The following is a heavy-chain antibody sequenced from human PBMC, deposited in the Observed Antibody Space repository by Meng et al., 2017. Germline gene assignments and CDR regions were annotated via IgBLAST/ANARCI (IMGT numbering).Heavy chain of an antibody. CDR1: GGTFSSYA. CDR3: ARDKRPSSSWYGNWFDP. V-gene: IGHV1-69*06. Sequence: QGRLVKSWAEVKKPGSSVKVSCKASGGTFSSYAISWVRQAPGQGLEWMGGIIPIFGTANYAQKFQGRVTITADKSTSTAYMELSSLRSEDTAVYYCARDKRPSSSWYGNWFDPWGQGTLVTVSS. CDR2: IIPIFGTA. J-gene: IGHJ5*02. D-gene: IGHD6-13*01.